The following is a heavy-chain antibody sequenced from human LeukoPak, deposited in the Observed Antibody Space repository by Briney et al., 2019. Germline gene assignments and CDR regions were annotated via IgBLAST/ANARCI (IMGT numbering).Heavy chain of an antibody. Sequence: ASVKVSCKASGYTFTGYYMHWVRQAPGQGLEWMGWINPNSGGTNYAQKFQGRVTMTRDTSISTAYMELSRLRSDDTAVYYCARSQTGRESGGVIGYWGQGTLVTVSS. CDR1: GYTFTGYY. CDR2: INPNSGGT. V-gene: IGHV1-2*02. D-gene: IGHD1-14*01. CDR3: ARSQTGRESGGVIGY. J-gene: IGHJ4*02.